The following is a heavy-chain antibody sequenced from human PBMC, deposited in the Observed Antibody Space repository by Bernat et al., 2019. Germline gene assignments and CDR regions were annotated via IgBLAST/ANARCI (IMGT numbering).Heavy chain of an antibody. CDR1: GFTFSDYY. D-gene: IGHD2-15*01. CDR3: ARRRRYCSGGSCYSPYYYYYMDV. J-gene: IGHJ6*03. CDR2: ISSSSSYT. V-gene: IGHV3-11*06. Sequence: QVQLVESGGGLVKPGGSLRLSCAASGFTFSDYYMSWIRQAPGKGLEWVSYISSSSSYTNYADSVKGRFTISRDSAKNSLYLQMNSLRAEDTAVYYFARRRRYCSGGSCYSPYYYYYMDVWGKGTTVTVSS.